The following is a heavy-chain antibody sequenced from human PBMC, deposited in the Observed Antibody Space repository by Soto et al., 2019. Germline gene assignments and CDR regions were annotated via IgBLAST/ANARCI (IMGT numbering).Heavy chain of an antibody. V-gene: IGHV3-30-3*01. CDR3: ATSIAVAGPFDY. CDR2: ISYDGSNK. CDR1: GFTFSSYA. Sequence: QVQLVESGGGVVQPGRSLRLSCAASGFTFSSYAMHWVRQAPGKGLEWVAVISYDGSNKYYADSVKGRFTISRDNSKNTLYLQMNSLRAEDMAVYYCATSIAVAGPFDYWGQGTLVTVSS. J-gene: IGHJ4*02. D-gene: IGHD6-19*01.